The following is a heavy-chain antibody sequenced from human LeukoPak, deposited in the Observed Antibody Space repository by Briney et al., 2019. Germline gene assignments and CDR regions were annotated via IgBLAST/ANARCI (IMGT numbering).Heavy chain of an antibody. V-gene: IGHV6-1*01. Sequence: SQTLPLTCVVSGDSVSSKNGAWNWLRQSPSRGLEWLGRTYYRSKWYNDYAESMEGRMTISRDTSKNQYSLHLNSVTPDDTAVYYCARDFGTTGWHTFDYWGQGTLVTVSS. CDR3: ARDFGTTGWHTFDY. D-gene: IGHD6-19*01. CDR2: TYYRSKWYN. CDR1: GDSVSSKNGA. J-gene: IGHJ4*02.